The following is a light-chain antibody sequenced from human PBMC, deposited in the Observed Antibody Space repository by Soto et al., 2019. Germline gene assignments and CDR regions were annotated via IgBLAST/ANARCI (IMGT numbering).Light chain of an antibody. J-gene: IGKJ3*01. V-gene: IGKV3-11*01. CDR1: QSVSSY. CDR3: QQRSNWGFT. Sequence: EIVLTQSPATLSLSPGERATLSCRASQSVSSYLAWYQQKPGQAHRLLIYDASNRATGIPARFSGSGSGTDFTLTISSLEPEDFAVYYCQQRSNWGFTFGPGTKVDIK. CDR2: DAS.